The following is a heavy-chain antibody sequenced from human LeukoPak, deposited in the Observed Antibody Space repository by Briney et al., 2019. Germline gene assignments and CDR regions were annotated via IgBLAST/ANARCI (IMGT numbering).Heavy chain of an antibody. CDR2: ISYDGSNK. J-gene: IGHJ4*02. D-gene: IGHD3-10*01. CDR3: AKDRDMVRGVIMNY. V-gene: IGHV3-30-3*01. Sequence: GRSLRLSCAASGFTFSSYAMHWVRQAPGKGLEWVAVISYDGSNKYYADSVKGRFTISRDNSKNTLYLQMNSLRAEDTAVYYCAKDRDMVRGVIMNYWGQGTLVTVSS. CDR1: GFTFSSYA.